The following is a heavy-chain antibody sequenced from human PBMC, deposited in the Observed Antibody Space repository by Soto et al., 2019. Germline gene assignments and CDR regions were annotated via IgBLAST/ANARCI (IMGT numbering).Heavy chain of an antibody. V-gene: IGHV3-33*01. J-gene: IGHJ4*02. Sequence: GGSLRLSCAASGFTFSSYGMHWVRQAPGKGLEWVAVIWYDGSNKYYADSVKGRFTISRDNSKNTLYLQMNSLGAEDTAVYYCARSGGSGSYSVYYFDYWGQGTLVTVSS. CDR3: ARSGGSGSYSVYYFDY. D-gene: IGHD3-10*01. CDR2: IWYDGSNK. CDR1: GFTFSSYG.